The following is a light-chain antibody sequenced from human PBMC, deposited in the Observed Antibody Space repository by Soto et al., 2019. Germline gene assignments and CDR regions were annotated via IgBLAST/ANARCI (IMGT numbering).Light chain of an antibody. CDR2: GAS. J-gene: IGKJ5*01. V-gene: IGKV3-20*01. CDR3: QQHGSSPPIT. Sequence: IVLTQSPGTLSLSPGERATLSCRASHSVSSSYLAWYQQKPGQATRLLIYGASSSATGIPERFSGSRSGTDFSLTTSRLEPDDFSVYYCQQHGSSPPITFGQGTRLEIK. CDR1: HSVSSSY.